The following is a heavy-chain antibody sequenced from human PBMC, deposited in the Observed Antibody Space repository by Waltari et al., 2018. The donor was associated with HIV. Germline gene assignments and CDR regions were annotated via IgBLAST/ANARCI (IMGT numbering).Heavy chain of an antibody. CDR3: ARGDQWGLFMDSYYGLDV. V-gene: IGHV3-7*01. CDR2: INQDATKK. J-gene: IGHJ6*02. CDR1: PFWFGSSW. Sequence: EALLVASGGGVVRPGGSLRLSWEGFPFWFGSSWLVWVRQASGKGLEWVANINQDATKKNYADSVKGRFSVSRDNGKYSVFLEMNRLRVQDTAVYFCARGDQWGLFMDSYYGLDVWGRGTTVIVSS. D-gene: IGHD1-26*01.